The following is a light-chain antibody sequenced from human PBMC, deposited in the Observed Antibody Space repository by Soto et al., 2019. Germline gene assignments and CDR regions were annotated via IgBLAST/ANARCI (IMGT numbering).Light chain of an antibody. CDR3: QKYYNAPWT. CDR2: AAS. V-gene: IGKV1-27*01. J-gene: IGKJ1*01. Sequence: DIQMTQSPPSLSASVGDTVAITCRASQDISNYLAWYQQKPGKVPKLLIYAASTLQSGVPSRFSGSGSGTDFTLTISSLQPEDVATYHCQKYYNAPWTFGRGTKVEI. CDR1: QDISNY.